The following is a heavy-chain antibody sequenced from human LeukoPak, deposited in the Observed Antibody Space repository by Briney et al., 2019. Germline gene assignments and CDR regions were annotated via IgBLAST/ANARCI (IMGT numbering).Heavy chain of an antibody. Sequence: GGSLRLSCAASGFTFSSYSMNWVRQAPGRGREWVSSISSSSSYIYYADSVKGRFTISRDNAKNSLYLQMNSLRAEDTAVYYCARDRGYDYVWGSYRYTDPFDYWGQGTLVTVSS. CDR3: ARDRGYDYVWGSYRYTDPFDY. CDR1: GFTFSSYS. V-gene: IGHV3-21*01. D-gene: IGHD3-16*02. CDR2: ISSSSSYI. J-gene: IGHJ4*02.